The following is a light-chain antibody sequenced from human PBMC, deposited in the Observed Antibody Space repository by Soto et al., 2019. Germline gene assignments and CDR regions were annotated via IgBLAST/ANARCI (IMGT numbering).Light chain of an antibody. CDR3: MQDTHWPRT. CDR1: QRLVYSDGNTY. V-gene: IGKV2-30*01. J-gene: IGKJ1*01. CDR2: KVS. Sequence: DVVMTQSPLSLPVNIGQPASISCRSSQRLVYSDGNTYLNWFQQRPGQSPRHLIYKVSNQVYGDPDRFSGSGSDHDFTLKISRVEAEDVGVYYCMQDTHWPRTFGQGTKVEIK.